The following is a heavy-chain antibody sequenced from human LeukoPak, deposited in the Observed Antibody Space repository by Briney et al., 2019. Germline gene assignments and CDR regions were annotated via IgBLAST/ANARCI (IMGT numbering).Heavy chain of an antibody. CDR1: GGSISSSYW. CDR2: VYHSEST. D-gene: IGHD5-24*01. J-gene: IGHJ4*02. V-gene: IGHV4-4*02. CDR3: ARDSGDGYNYRGPDY. Sequence: PSGTLSLTCAVSGGSISSSYWWSWVRQPPGKGLEWIGEVYHSESTNYNPSLKSRVTISVDKSKNQFSLKLSSVTAADTAVYYCARDSGDGYNYRGPDYWGQGTLVTVSS.